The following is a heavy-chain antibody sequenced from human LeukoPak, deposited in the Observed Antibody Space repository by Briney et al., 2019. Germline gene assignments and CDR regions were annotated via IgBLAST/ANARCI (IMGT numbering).Heavy chain of an antibody. CDR1: NFSITSGFY. D-gene: IGHD6-19*01. Sequence: PSEALSLTCVGSNFSITSGFYWGWIRQPPGKGLEWIGSIYYSGATNYNPSLKSRVTMSVDTSKKHFSLRLRSVTAADTAIYFCARRPIHTSGWNNNYYYYMDVWGKGTTVTVSS. CDR3: ARRPIHTSGWNNNYYYYMDV. J-gene: IGHJ6*03. CDR2: IYYSGAT. V-gene: IGHV4-38-2*01.